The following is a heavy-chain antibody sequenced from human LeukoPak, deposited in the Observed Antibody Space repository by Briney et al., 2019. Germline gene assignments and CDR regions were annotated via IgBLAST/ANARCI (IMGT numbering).Heavy chain of an antibody. V-gene: IGHV3-66*02. CDR2: IYPGGST. CDR1: TFTVIDHY. CDR3: ARGAGVGHYYYAMDI. D-gene: IGHD1-26*01. Sequence: GGSLRPSCAASTFTVIDHYMTWVRQAPGRGLEWVAAIYPGGSTYYADSVKGRFTISRDKSKNTLYLQMNTLGAEETAVYYCARGAGVGHYYYAMDIWGQGTTVTVSS. J-gene: IGHJ6*02.